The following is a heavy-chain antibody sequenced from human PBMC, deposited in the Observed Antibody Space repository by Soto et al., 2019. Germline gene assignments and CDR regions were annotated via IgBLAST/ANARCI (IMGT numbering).Heavy chain of an antibody. CDR2: IYTSGST. J-gene: IGHJ4*02. D-gene: IGHD3-3*01. Sequence: PSETLSLTCTVSGGSISSYYWSWIRQPAGKGLEWIGRIYTSGSTNYNPSLKSRVTMSVDTSKNQFSLKLSSVTAADTAVYYCARVLAGFWSGVFDYWGQGTLVTVSS. CDR3: ARVLAGFWSGVFDY. V-gene: IGHV4-4*07. CDR1: GGSISSYY.